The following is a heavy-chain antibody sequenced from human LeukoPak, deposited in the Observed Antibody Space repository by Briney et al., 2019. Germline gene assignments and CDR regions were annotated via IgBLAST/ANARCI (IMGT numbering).Heavy chain of an antibody. D-gene: IGHD6-13*01. Sequence: PSETLSLTCAVSGGSISTTSYYWGWIRQPPGKGLEWIGSIYYTEITFYNASLKTRVTISVDTSKNQFSLELSSVTAADTALYYCARHSSRDAFDIWGQGTMVTVSS. J-gene: IGHJ3*02. CDR3: ARHSSRDAFDI. CDR1: GGSISTTSYY. V-gene: IGHV4-39*01. CDR2: IYYTEIT.